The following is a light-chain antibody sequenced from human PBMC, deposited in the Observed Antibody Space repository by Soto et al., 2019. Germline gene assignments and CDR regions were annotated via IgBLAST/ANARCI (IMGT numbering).Light chain of an antibody. V-gene: IGLV2-8*01. J-gene: IGLJ1*01. CDR2: EVN. CDR1: SSDAGGYNY. CDR3: SSYAGSSNV. Sequence: QSVLTQPRSASGSPGQSVAISCTGTSSDAGGYNYVSWYQQHPGKAPKLMIYEVNKRPSGVPDRFSGSKSGNTASLTVSGLQAEDEADYYCSSYAGSSNVFGTGTKVTVL.